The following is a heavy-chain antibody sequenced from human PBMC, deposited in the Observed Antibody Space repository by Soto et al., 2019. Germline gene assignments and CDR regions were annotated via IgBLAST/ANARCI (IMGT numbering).Heavy chain of an antibody. CDR3: ARLQPPDCIDL. D-gene: IGHD2-21*02. CDR2: IYYTGST. J-gene: IGHJ5*02. V-gene: IGHV4-39*01. Sequence: SETLSLTCTVSGGSISSSSYYWGWIRQPPGKGLEWMGSIYYTGSTYYNPSLKSRVTISVDASRDQFSLKLNSVTAADTAVYYCARLQPPDCIDLWGQATLVTVFS. CDR1: GGSISSSSYY.